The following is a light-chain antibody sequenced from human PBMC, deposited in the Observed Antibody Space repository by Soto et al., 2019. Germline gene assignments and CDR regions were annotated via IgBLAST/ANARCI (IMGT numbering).Light chain of an antibody. CDR2: LNSDGSH. V-gene: IGLV4-69*01. CDR1: SGHSSYA. CDR3: QTWGTGIPV. Sequence: QSVLTQSPSASASLGASVKLTCTLSSGHSSYAIAWHQQQPEKGPRYLMKLNSDGSHSKGDGIPDRFSGSSSGAERYLTISSLQSEDEADYYCQTWGTGIPVLGGGTKVTVL. J-gene: IGLJ2*01.